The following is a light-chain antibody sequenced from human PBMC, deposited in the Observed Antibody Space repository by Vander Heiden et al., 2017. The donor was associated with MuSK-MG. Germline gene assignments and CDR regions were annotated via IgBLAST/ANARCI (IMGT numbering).Light chain of an antibody. J-gene: IGKJ2*01. CDR2: WAA. Sequence: DIVMTQSPDSLAVSLGERATINCKSSQSVLYSSNNKNYVAWYQQKPGQPPKLLIYWAATRESGVPDRFSGSGSGTDFTLTISGLQAEDVAVYYCQQDDSTPYTFGQGTKLEMK. V-gene: IGKV4-1*01. CDR3: QQDDSTPYT. CDR1: QSVLYSSNNKNY.